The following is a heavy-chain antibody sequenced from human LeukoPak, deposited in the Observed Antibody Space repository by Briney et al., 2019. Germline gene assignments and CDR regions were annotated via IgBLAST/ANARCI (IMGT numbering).Heavy chain of an antibody. CDR1: GGSITGYH. Sequence: KPSETLSLTRTVSGGSITGYHWSWIRQSAGKGLEWIGRLHTSGSGSATFNPSLQSRVTVSIGKSKNQFSLNLISVTAADTAVYYCAREPAGVPEYYFDYWGQGTLVTVSS. CDR2: LHTSGSGSA. V-gene: IGHV4-4*07. CDR3: AREPAGVPEYYFDY. J-gene: IGHJ4*02.